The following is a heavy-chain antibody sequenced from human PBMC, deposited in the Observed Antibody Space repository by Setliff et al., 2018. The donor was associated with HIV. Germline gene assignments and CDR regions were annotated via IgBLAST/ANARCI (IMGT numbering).Heavy chain of an antibody. CDR3: ARHVDIVAPFDF. V-gene: IGHV4-39*01. CDR1: GASIPSSSHY. J-gene: IGHJ4*02. D-gene: IGHD5-12*01. CDR2: IFSSGST. Sequence: PSETLSLTCTVSGASIPSSSHYWGWIRQPPGKGLQWIGTIFSSGSTYYDPSLKSRVTISIDSTKNQISLKLNFVTAADTAVYYCARHVDIVAPFDFWGQGTLVTAPQ.